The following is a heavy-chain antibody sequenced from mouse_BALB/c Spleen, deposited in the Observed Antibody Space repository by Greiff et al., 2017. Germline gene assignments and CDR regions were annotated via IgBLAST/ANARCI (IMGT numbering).Heavy chain of an antibody. CDR1: GFTFSSYT. J-gene: IGHJ2*01. CDR3: TRDGSSHYFDY. CDR2: ISSGGSYT. Sequence: EVQGVESGGGLVKPGGSLKLSCAASGFTFSSYTMSWVRQTPEKRLEWVATISSGGSYTYYPDSVKGRFTISRDNAKNTLYLQMSSLKSEDTAMYYCTRDGSSHYFDYWGQGTTLTVSS. D-gene: IGHD1-1*01. V-gene: IGHV5-6-4*01.